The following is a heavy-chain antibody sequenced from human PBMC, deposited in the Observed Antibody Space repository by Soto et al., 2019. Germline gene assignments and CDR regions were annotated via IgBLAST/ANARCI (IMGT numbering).Heavy chain of an antibody. CDR2: IYPGDSDT. CDR1: GYSFTSYW. D-gene: IGHD5-12*01. V-gene: IGHV5-51*03. J-gene: IGHJ6*02. CDR3: ARATGWLRRPSYYYYGMDV. Sequence: PGESLKISCKGSGYSFTSYWIGWVRQMPGKGLEWMGIIYPGDSDTRYSPSFQGQVTISADKSISTAYLQWSSLKASDTAMYYCARATGWLRRPSYYYYGMDVWGQGTTVTVSS.